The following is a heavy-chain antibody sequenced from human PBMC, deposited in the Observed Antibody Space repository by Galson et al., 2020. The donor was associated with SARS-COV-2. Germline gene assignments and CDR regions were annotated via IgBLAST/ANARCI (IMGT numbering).Heavy chain of an antibody. V-gene: IGHV3-33*01. J-gene: IGHJ4*02. CDR3: ARDGLSYGYGFDY. CDR2: IWYDGSNK. D-gene: IGHD5-18*01. Sequence: GESLKISCAASGFTFSSYGMHWVRQAPGKGLEWVAVIWYDGSNKYYADSVKGRFTISRDNSKNTLYLQMNSLRAEDTAVYYCARDGLSYGYGFDYWGQGTLVTVSS. CDR1: GFTFSSYG.